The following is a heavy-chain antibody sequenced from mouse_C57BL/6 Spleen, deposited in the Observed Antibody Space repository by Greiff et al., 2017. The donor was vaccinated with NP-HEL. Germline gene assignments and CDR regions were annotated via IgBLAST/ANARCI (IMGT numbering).Heavy chain of an antibody. CDR1: GYAFSSSW. CDR2: IYPGDGDT. Sequence: VKLMESGPELVKPGASVKISCKASGYAFSSSWMNWVKQRPGQGLEWIGRIYPGDGDTNYNGKFKGKATLTADKSSSTAYMQLSSLTSEDSAVYFCARNWDFDDWGQGTTLTVSS. V-gene: IGHV1-82*01. CDR3: ARNWDFDD. D-gene: IGHD4-1*01. J-gene: IGHJ2*01.